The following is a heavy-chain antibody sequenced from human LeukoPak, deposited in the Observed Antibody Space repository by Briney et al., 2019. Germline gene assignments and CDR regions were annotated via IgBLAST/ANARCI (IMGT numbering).Heavy chain of an antibody. CDR2: IYYGGST. Sequence: SETLSLTCTVSGGSISSYYWSWIRQPPGKGLEWIGYIYYGGSTNYNPSLKSRVTISVDTSKNQFSLKLSSVTAADTAVYYCARERVRGSGVIDYWGQGTLVTVSS. CDR1: GGSISSYY. D-gene: IGHD3-10*01. J-gene: IGHJ4*02. V-gene: IGHV4-59*01. CDR3: ARERVRGSGVIDY.